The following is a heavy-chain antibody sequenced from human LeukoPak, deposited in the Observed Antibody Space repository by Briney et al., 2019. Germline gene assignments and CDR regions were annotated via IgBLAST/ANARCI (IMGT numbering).Heavy chain of an antibody. D-gene: IGHD6-6*01. CDR1: GGSISSYY. CDR3: ARTMYSSSYYYYYYHMDV. V-gene: IGHV4-59*01. Sequence: SETLSLTCTVSGGSISSYYWSWIRHPPGKGLEWIGYIYYSGSTNYNPSLKSRVTISVDTSNNQFSLKLSSVTAADTAVYYCARTMYSSSYYYYYYHMDVWGKGTTVTVSS. J-gene: IGHJ6*03. CDR2: IYYSGST.